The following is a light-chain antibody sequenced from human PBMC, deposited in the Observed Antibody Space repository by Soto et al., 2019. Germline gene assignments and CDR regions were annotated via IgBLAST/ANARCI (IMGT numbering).Light chain of an antibody. Sequence: DIQMIQSPSSLSASVGDRVTITCRASQTIRYSLNWYQQKPGKAPKVLIYDASTLQSGVPPRFSGSGSGTDFALTISSLQPEDFATYYCHQSAGSRTWTFGQGTRVEAK. J-gene: IGKJ1*01. V-gene: IGKV1-39*01. CDR2: DAS. CDR1: QTIRYS. CDR3: HQSAGSRTWT.